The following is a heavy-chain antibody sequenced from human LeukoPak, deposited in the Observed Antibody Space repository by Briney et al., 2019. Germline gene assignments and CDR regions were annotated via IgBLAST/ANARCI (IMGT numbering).Heavy chain of an antibody. CDR3: ARIPSLYYYYYGMDV. CDR2: IYYSGST. J-gene: IGHJ6*02. Sequence: SETLSLTCTVSGGSISSSSYYWGWIRQPPGKGLEWIGSIYYSGSTNYNPSLKSRVTISVDTSKNQFSLKLSSVTAADTAVYYCARIPSLYYYYYGMDVWGQGTTVTVSS. V-gene: IGHV4-39*07. CDR1: GGSISSSSYY.